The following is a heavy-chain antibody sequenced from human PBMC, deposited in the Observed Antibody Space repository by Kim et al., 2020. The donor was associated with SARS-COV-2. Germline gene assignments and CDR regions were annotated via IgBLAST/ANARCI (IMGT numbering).Heavy chain of an antibody. Sequence: SETLSLTCTVSGGSISSSSYYWGWISQPPGKGLEWIATIYYSGNTYYTPSLRSRVTISVDTSKNQFSLKLTSVTAADTAMYYCAREQYYSASGSFFDYWGQGVLVTVSS. CDR2: IYYSGNT. J-gene: IGHJ4*02. V-gene: IGHV4-39*02. CDR3: AREQYYSASGSFFDY. CDR1: GGSISSSSYY. D-gene: IGHD3-10*01.